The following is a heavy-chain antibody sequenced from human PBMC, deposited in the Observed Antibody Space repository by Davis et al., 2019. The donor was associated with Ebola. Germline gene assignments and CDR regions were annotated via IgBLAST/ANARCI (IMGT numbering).Heavy chain of an antibody. CDR2: INPHNGNT. D-gene: IGHD1-1*01. Sequence: ASVKVSCKASGYTFTNYGITWVRQAPGQGREWMGWINPHNGNTNYAQNVQGRVIMTSDTSTSTAYMEVGSLRSDDTAVYYCARAQFPTTSDHWGQGTLVTVSS. CDR3: ARAQFPTTSDH. V-gene: IGHV1-18*04. J-gene: IGHJ4*02. CDR1: GYTFTNYG.